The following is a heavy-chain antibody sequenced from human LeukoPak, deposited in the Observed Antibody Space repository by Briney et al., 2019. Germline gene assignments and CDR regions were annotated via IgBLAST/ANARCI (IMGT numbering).Heavy chain of an antibody. V-gene: IGHV3-30-3*02. J-gene: IGHJ4*02. CDR2: VAYDGGKK. D-gene: IGHD6-19*01. CDR3: AKSYSNGWYVVDY. CDR1: GFTFSSYP. Sequence: GGSLRLSCAVSGFTFSSYPMHWVRQTPGKGLEWVAVVAYDGGKKYYADSVKGRFTISRDNSKNTLLLEMNSLRAEDTALYYCAKSYSNGWYVVDYWGQGTLVTVSS.